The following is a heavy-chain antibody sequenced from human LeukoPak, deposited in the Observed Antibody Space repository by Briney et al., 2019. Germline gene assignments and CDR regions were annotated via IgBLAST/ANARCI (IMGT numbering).Heavy chain of an antibody. V-gene: IGHV3-21*01. CDR1: GFTFSSYN. D-gene: IGHD5-18*01. CDR2: ISSSSSYI. Sequence: GGSLRLSCAASGFTFSSYNMNWVRQAPGKGLEWVSSISSSSSYIYYADSVKGRFTISRDNAKNSLYLQMNSLRAEDTAVYYCARGSLGYSYGYVDYWGQGTLVTVSS. J-gene: IGHJ4*02. CDR3: ARGSLGYSYGYVDY.